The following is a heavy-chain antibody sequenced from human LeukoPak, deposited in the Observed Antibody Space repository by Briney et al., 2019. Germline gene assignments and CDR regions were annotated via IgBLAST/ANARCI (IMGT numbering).Heavy chain of an antibody. D-gene: IGHD3-10*01. V-gene: IGHV3-30*04. CDR3: ASADSGSYYKIVDY. Sequence: PGGSLRFSCAASGFTFSSYAMHWVRQAPGKGLEWVAVISYDGSNKYYADSVKGRFTISRDNSKNTLYLQMNSLRAEDTAVYYCASADSGSYYKIVDYWGQGTLVTVSS. J-gene: IGHJ4*02. CDR2: ISYDGSNK. CDR1: GFTFSSYA.